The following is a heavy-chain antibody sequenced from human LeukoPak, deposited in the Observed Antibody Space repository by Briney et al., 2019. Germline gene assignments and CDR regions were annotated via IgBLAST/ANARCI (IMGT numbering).Heavy chain of an antibody. D-gene: IGHD3-22*01. J-gene: IGHJ6*03. CDR3: AKDSSSYDWGYMDV. CDR1: GFTFVSYA. CDR2: MSNDGSNE. Sequence: GGSLRLSCAASGFTFVSYAIHWVRQAPGKGLEWVAGMSNDGSNEYYADSVKGRFTISRDNSKNTLYLEMNSLRAEDTAVYYCAKDSSSYDWGYMDVWGKGTTVTISS. V-gene: IGHV3-33*06.